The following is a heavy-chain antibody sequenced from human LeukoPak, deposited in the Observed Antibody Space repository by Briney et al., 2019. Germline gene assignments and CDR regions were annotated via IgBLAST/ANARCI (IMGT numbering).Heavy chain of an antibody. J-gene: IGHJ4*02. D-gene: IGHD3-9*01. CDR3: AKWGDYDVLTGYYVSDY. CDR2: ITGSGGNT. V-gene: IGHV3-23*01. Sequence: GGSLRLSCAASGFTFSNYAMSWVRQAPGKGLEWVSAITGSGGNTYYADSVKGRFAISRDNSKNTVFLQMNSLRAEDTAVYYCAKWGDYDVLTGYYVSDYWGQGTLVTVSS. CDR1: GFTFSNYA.